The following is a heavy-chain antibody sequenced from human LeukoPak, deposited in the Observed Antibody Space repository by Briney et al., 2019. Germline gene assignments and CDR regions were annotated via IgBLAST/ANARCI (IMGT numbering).Heavy chain of an antibody. CDR1: GFTFSSYS. D-gene: IGHD3-10*01. J-gene: IGHJ4*02. CDR3: AKDPYQTYREYGSARPDY. Sequence: GGSLRLSCTASGFTFSSYSMNWVRQAPGKGLEWVSSISGSSSYIYYADSVKGRFTISRDNAKNSLYLQMNSLRAEDTAVYYCAKDPYQTYREYGSARPDYWGQGTLVTVSS. V-gene: IGHV3-21*04. CDR2: ISGSSSYI.